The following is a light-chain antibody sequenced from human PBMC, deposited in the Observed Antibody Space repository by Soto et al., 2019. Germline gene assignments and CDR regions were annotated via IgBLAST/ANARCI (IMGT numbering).Light chain of an antibody. Sequence: QSALTQPASVSGSPGPSITISCTGTSSDVGAYNYVSWYQQHPGKAPKLMIYDVSNRPSGVSNRFSGSKSGNTASLTISGLQAEDEADYYCTSFTSASTQVFGGGTKVTVL. CDR1: SSDVGAYNY. CDR2: DVS. CDR3: TSFTSASTQV. V-gene: IGLV2-14*01. J-gene: IGLJ2*01.